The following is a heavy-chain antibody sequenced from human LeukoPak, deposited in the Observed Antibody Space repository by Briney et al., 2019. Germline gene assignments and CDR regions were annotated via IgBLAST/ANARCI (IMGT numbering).Heavy chain of an antibody. CDR3: ARDRRLRGFYMDV. CDR2: ISYDGSNK. D-gene: IGHD5-12*01. V-gene: IGHV3-30*04. J-gene: IGHJ6*03. Sequence: GRSLRLSCAASGFTFSSYAMHGVRQAPGKGLEWVAVISYDGSNKYYADSVKGRFTISRDNSKNTLYLQMNSLRAEDTAVYYCARDRRLRGFYMDVWGKGTTVTVSS. CDR1: GFTFSSYA.